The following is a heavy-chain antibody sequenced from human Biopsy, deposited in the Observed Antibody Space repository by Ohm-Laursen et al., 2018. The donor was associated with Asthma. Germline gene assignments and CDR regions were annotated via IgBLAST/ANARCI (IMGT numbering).Heavy chain of an antibody. D-gene: IGHD3-3*02. CDR1: GFTFGDYW. Sequence: LRLSCAASGFTFGDYWMSWVRQVPGKGLEWVANIKHDESEKNHVDSLKGRFTISRDNAKNSLYLQMNSLRAEDTAVYYCARTFHFWSPYHAEHYQLWGQGTLVTVSS. J-gene: IGHJ1*01. CDR3: ARTFHFWSPYHAEHYQL. CDR2: IKHDESEK. V-gene: IGHV3-7*01.